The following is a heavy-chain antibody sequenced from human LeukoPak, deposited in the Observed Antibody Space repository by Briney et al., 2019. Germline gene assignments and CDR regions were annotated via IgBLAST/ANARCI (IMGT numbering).Heavy chain of an antibody. D-gene: IGHD6-19*01. J-gene: IGHJ4*02. V-gene: IGHV3-23*01. CDR1: GFTFSSYA. CDR2: ISGSGGST. CDR3: AKEEGRSGWHTGVFDY. Sequence: GGSLRLSCAASGFTFSSYAMSWVRQAPGKGLEWVSAISGSGGSTYYTDSVKGRFTISRDNSKNTLYLQMNSLRAEDTAVYYCAKEEGRSGWHTGVFDYWGQGTLVTVSS.